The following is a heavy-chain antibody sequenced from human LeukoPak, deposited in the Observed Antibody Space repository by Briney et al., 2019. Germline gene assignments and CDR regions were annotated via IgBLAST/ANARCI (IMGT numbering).Heavy chain of an antibody. D-gene: IGHD6-19*01. V-gene: IGHV3-30-3*01. CDR1: GFTFSSYA. CDR2: ISYDGSNK. CDR3: ASGSGLLFDY. J-gene: IGHJ4*02. Sequence: GRSPRLSCAASGFTFSSYAMHWVRQAPGKGLEWVAVISYDGSNKYYADSVKGRFTISRDNSKNTLYLQMNSLRAEDTAVYYCASGSGLLFDYWGQGTLVTVSS.